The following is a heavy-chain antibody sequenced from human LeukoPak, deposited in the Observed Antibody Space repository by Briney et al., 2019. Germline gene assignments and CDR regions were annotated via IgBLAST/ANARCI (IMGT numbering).Heavy chain of an antibody. CDR2: ITGSRRYI. D-gene: IGHD6-13*01. CDR3: AREYSSHQNFDY. V-gene: IGHV3-21*01. J-gene: IGHJ4*02. CDR1: GFTFSSYS. Sequence: GASLRLSCAASGFTFSSYSMNWVRQAPGKRLGWDSSITGSRRYIFYPDSVKGRFTISRDNAKNSLYLQMNSLRAEDTAVYYCAREYSSHQNFDYWGQGTLVTVSS.